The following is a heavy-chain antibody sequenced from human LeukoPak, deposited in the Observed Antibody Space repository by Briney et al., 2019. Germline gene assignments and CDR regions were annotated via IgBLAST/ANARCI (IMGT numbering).Heavy chain of an antibody. D-gene: IGHD3-10*01. CDR3: ATLTHYYGSGSYYNFDY. CDR2: ISAYNGDT. Sequence: ASVKVSCKASGYTFTSYGINWVRQAPGQGLEWMGWISAYNGDTNYAQKLQGRVTMTEDTSTDTAYMELSSLRSGDTAVYYCATLTHYYGSGSYYNFDYWGQGTLVTVSS. CDR1: GYTFTSYG. V-gene: IGHV1-18*01. J-gene: IGHJ4*02.